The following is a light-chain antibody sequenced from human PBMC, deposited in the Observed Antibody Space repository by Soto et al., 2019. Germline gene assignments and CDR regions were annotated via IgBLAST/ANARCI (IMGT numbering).Light chain of an antibody. CDR1: QGVSTY. CDR3: QQSYRTPHT. Sequence: DIQMTQSPSSLSASVGDRVTITCRASQGVSTYLIWYQQRQWRPPKLRIYAASNLLGGVTSRFSGSGSRTTFTLTINSLQPEDFATYYCQQSYRTPHTFGQGTKLDTK. CDR2: AAS. J-gene: IGKJ2*01. V-gene: IGKV1-39*01.